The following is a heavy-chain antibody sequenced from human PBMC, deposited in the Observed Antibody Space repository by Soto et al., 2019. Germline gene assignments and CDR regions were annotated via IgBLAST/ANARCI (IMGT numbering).Heavy chain of an antibody. D-gene: IGHD5-12*01. CDR3: AKEFSDVADY. J-gene: IGHJ4*02. Sequence: GGSLRLSCAASGFTFSTYSMNWVRQAPGKGLEWVSYISSSSSTIFYTDSVKGRFTVSRDNAKNSLYLQMNSLRAEDTAVYYCAKEFSDVADYWGQGTLVTVSS. CDR2: ISSSSSTI. CDR1: GFTFSTYS. V-gene: IGHV3-48*01.